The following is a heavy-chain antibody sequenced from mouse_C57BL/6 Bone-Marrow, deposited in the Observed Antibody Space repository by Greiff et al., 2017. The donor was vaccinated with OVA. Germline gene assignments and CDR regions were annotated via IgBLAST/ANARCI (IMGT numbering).Heavy chain of an antibody. D-gene: IGHD1-1*01. J-gene: IGHJ4*01. CDR1: GYTFTGYW. V-gene: IGHV1-9*01. Sequence: VQLQQSGAELMKPGASVKLSCKATGYTFTGYWIEWVKQRPGHGLEWIGEILPGSGSTNYNEKFKGKATFTADTSSNTAYMQLSSLTTEDSAIYYCARRGYYYGSSAGYYAMDYWGQGTSVTVSS. CDR2: ILPGSGST. CDR3: ARRGYYYGSSAGYYAMDY.